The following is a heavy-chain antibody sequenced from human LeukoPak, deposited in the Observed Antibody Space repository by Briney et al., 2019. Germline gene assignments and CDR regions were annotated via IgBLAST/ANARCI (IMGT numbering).Heavy chain of an antibody. CDR1: GFTFSSYA. Sequence: GGSLRLSCAASGFTFSSYAMHWVRQAPGKGLEWVAVISYDGSNKYYADSVKGRFTISRDNSKNTLYLQMNSMRAEDTAVYYCARDFIPGGWLYYFDYWGQGTLVTVSS. CDR2: ISYDGSNK. J-gene: IGHJ4*02. D-gene: IGHD4-23*01. CDR3: ARDFIPGGWLYYFDY. V-gene: IGHV3-30-3*01.